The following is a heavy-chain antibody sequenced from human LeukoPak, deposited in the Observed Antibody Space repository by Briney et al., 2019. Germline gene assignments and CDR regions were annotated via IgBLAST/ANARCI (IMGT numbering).Heavy chain of an antibody. J-gene: IGHJ4*02. Sequence: GGSLRLSCAVSGFTFGSYAMHWVRQAPGRGLEWVAIISYDGSDKFYADSVKGRFTISRDNSKNTLYLQMNSLRAEDTAVYYCAREHRGYGDSWGQGTLVTVSS. V-gene: IGHV3-30-3*01. D-gene: IGHD5-12*01. CDR2: ISYDGSDK. CDR1: GFTFGSYA. CDR3: AREHRGYGDS.